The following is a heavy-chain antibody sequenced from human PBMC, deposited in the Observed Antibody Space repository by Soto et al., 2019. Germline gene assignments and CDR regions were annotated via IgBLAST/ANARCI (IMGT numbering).Heavy chain of an antibody. J-gene: IGHJ4*02. CDR2: IWYDGSNK. D-gene: IGHD3-22*01. V-gene: IGHV3-33*01. CDR1: GFTFSSYA. CDR3: ARDEDFYDSSGYRY. Sequence: QVQLVESGGGVVQPGRSLRLSCAASGFTFSSYAMHWVRQAPGKGLEWAAVIWYDGSNKYYADSVKGRFTISRDNSKNRLYLQMNSLRAEDTAVYYCARDEDFYDSSGYRYWGQGTLVTVSS.